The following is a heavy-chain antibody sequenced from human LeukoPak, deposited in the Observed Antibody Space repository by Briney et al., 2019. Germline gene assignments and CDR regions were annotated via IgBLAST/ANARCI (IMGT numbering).Heavy chain of an antibody. CDR2: IKSKTDGGTT. D-gene: IGHD3-10*01. Sequence: GGSLRLSCAASGFTFSNAWMSWVRQAPGKGLEWVGRIKSKTDGGTTDYAAPVKGRFTISRDDSKNTLYLQMNSLKTEDTAVYYCTTDQEISYYYGSPDGGANAFDIWGQGTMVTVSS. CDR1: GFTFSNAW. J-gene: IGHJ3*02. CDR3: TTDQEISYYYGSPDGGANAFDI. V-gene: IGHV3-15*01.